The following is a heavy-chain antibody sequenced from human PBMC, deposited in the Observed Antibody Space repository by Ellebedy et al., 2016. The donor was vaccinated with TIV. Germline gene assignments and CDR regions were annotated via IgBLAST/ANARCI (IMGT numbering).Heavy chain of an antibody. CDR3: ARLTGEAPRVDY. V-gene: IGHV4-4*02. Sequence: MPSETLSLTCAVSGGSISSSNWWSWVRQPPGKGLEWIGEIYHSGSTNYNPSLKSRVTISVDKSKNQFSLKLSSVTAADTAVYYCARLTGEAPRVDYWGQGALVTVSS. J-gene: IGHJ4*02. CDR1: GGSISSSNW. CDR2: IYHSGST. D-gene: IGHD1-14*01.